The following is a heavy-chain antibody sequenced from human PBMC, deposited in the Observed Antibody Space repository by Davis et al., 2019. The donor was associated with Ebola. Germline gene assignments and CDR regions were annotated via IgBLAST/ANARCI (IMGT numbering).Heavy chain of an antibody. D-gene: IGHD2-8*02. CDR1: GFSISNYE. CDR3: ARDLKPASAGGVPSDQFDY. J-gene: IGHJ4*02. V-gene: IGHV3-48*03. Sequence: GESLKISCAASGFSISNYEMNWVRQAPGKGLEWIAYIRSTSGTIYYADSVEGRFTVSRDNAKNSLYLQMDSLRAEDTAVYYCARDLKPASAGGVPSDQFDYWGQGTLVTVSS. CDR2: IRSTSGTI.